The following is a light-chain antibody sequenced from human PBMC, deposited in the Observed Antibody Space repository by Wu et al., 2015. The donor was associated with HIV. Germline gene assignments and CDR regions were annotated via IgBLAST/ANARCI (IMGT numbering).Light chain of an antibody. V-gene: IGKV3D-20*02. J-gene: IGKJ4*01. CDR3: QHRHNWPLT. Sequence: EIVLTQSPGTLSLSPGERATLSCRASQGVDSNYLAWYQQKPGQAPRLLIFGASSRATGIPDRFSGSGSGTDFTLTISRLEPEDFAVYYCQHRHNWPLTFGGGTKVEIK. CDR1: QGVDSNY. CDR2: GAS.